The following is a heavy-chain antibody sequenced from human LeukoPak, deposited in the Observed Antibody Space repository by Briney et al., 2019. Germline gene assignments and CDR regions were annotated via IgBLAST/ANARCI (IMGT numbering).Heavy chain of an antibody. V-gene: IGHV1-69*13. J-gene: IGHJ4*02. CDR2: IIPIFGTA. CDR1: GGTFSSYA. CDR3: ASGPEDDYYDSSGYYYPPFDY. D-gene: IGHD3-22*01. Sequence: SAKVSCKASGGTFSSYAISWVRQAPGQGLEWMGGIIPIFGTANYAQKFQGRVTITADESTSTAYMELSSLRSEDTAVYYCASGPEDDYYDSSGYYYPPFDYWGQGTLVTVSS.